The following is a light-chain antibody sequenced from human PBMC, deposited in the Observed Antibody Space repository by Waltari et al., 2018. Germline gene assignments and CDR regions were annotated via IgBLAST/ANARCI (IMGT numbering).Light chain of an antibody. CDR1: VLAKKH. CDR2: TDS. Sequence: SYELTQSSSVSVSPGQTARITCSGDVLAKKHGRWFQQKPGQAPVVVIYTDSERPSGIPERFSGYSSGSTVTLTISGAQVEEEADYDGSSAADNNLVFGGGTKLTVL. V-gene: IGLV3-27*01. J-gene: IGLJ3*02. CDR3: SSAADNNLV.